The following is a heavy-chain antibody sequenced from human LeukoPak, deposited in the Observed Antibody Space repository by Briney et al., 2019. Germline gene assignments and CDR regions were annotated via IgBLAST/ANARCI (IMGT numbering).Heavy chain of an antibody. D-gene: IGHD3-16*02. CDR3: ARSHDHLWGNYPDY. V-gene: IGHV4/OR15-8*01. CDR2: IHHDGRI. CDR1: GGSIDSTNW. J-gene: IGHJ4*02. Sequence: SETLSLTCDVSGGSIDSTNWWNWVRQPPGKRLEWIGEIHHDGRINYNPSLKSRVTLSVDKSKNQFSPRLNSVTAADTAMYYCARSHDHLWGNYPDYWGQGTLVTVSS.